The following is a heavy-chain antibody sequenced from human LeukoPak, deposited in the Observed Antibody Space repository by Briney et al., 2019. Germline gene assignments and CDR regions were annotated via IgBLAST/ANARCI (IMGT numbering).Heavy chain of an antibody. D-gene: IGHD4-11*01. Sequence: GGSLRLSYSASGFTLSRYGMHWVRQAPAKGLAWVAGIWSDGSNEYYADSVKGRFTISRDNFKKPVSLQMNSLRVEDTAVYYCAKDAQRVFDYSNALEHWGRGSLVTVSS. CDR3: AKDAQRVFDYSNALEH. V-gene: IGHV3-33*06. J-gene: IGHJ4*02. CDR2: IWSDGSNE. CDR1: GFTLSRYG.